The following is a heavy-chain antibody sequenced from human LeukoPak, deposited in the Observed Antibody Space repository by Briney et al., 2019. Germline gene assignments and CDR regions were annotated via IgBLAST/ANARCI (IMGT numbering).Heavy chain of an antibody. D-gene: IGHD6-6*01. CDR2: ISYDGSNK. V-gene: IGHV3-30*18. Sequence: PGGSLRLSCAASGFTFSSYGMHWVRQAPGKGLEWVAVISYDGSNKYYADSVKGRFTISRDNAKRSLYLQMNSLRADDTAVYYCGNKFGSPSQGWGQGTLVTVSS. J-gene: IGHJ4*02. CDR3: GNKFGSPSQG. CDR1: GFTFSSYG.